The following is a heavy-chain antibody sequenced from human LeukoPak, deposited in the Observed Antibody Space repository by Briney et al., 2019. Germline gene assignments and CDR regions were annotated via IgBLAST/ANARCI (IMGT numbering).Heavy chain of an antibody. D-gene: IGHD6-6*01. CDR1: GFTFSSYA. J-gene: IGHJ4*02. CDR3: ARDRSNIAARPGGLED. CDR2: ISYDGSNK. V-gene: IGHV3-30-3*01. Sequence: GGSLRLSCAASGFTFSSYAMHWVRQAPGKGLEWVAVISYDGSNKYYADSVKGRFTISRDNSKNTLYLQMNSLRAEDTAVYYCARDRSNIAARPGGLEDWGQGTLVTVSS.